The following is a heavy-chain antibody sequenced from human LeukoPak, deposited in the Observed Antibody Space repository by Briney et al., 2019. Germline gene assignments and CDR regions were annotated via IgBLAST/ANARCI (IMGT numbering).Heavy chain of an antibody. CDR2: SDPEDGET. Sequence: ASVKVSCKVFGSALSDLSMHWVRQAPGKGLEWMGTSDPEDGETLYAQSFEGRVTMTEDTVTDTAYLELSSLRSEDTAVYYCAKAPLDYYDSSGYPDAFDIWGQGTMVTVSS. V-gene: IGHV1-24*01. D-gene: IGHD3-22*01. CDR1: GSALSDLS. J-gene: IGHJ3*02. CDR3: AKAPLDYYDSSGYPDAFDI.